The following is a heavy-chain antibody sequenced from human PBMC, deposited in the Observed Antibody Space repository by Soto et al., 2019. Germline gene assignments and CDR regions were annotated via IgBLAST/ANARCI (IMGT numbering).Heavy chain of an antibody. Sequence: GGSLRLSCAASGFTFSSYGMHWVRQAPGKGLEWVANINQDGSVKYYVDSVKGRFTISRDNAKNSVFLQMDRLRIEDTAIYYCARAAFSSTSYWGQGTVVTVSS. CDR3: ARAAFSSTSY. J-gene: IGHJ4*02. CDR1: GFTFSSYG. CDR2: INQDGSVK. V-gene: IGHV3-7*01. D-gene: IGHD6-13*01.